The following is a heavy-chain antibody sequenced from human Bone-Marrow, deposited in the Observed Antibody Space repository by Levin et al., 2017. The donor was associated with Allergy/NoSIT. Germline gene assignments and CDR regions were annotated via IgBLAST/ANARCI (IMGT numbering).Heavy chain of an antibody. V-gene: IGHV4-61*01. J-gene: IGHJ4*02. CDR2: VHRNGNT. CDR3: ARDYTYGSGLDY. D-gene: IGHD5-18*01. CDR1: GVSVDAASYY. Sequence: SQTLSLTCSVSGVSVDAASYYWSWIRQPPGKGLEWIGYVHRNGNTKYNASLTSRVTISLDTSKNQFSLRLNSVTAVDTAVYYCARDYTYGSGLDYWGQGTLVTVSS.